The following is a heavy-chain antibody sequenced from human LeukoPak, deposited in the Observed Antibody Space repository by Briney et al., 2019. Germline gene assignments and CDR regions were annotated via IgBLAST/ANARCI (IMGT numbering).Heavy chain of an antibody. CDR2: ITSNGGST. Sequence: PGGSLRLSCAASGFTFSSFAMSWVRQAPGKGLEWVSAITSNGGSTYYADSVKGRFTVSRDNSKNTLHLQMNSLRAEDTAVYYCAKDARRSSGWYFFDHWGQGTLVTVSS. J-gene: IGHJ4*02. V-gene: IGHV3-23*01. CDR3: AKDARRSSGWYFFDH. CDR1: GFTFSSFA. D-gene: IGHD6-19*01.